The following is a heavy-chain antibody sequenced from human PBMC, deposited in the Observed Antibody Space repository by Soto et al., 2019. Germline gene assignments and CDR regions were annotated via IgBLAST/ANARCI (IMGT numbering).Heavy chain of an antibody. CDR1: GVTVSSNS. CDR2: LHSDVST. CDR3: ARELGGSWYNWFDP. D-gene: IGHD2-15*01. V-gene: IGHV3-53*01. J-gene: IGHJ5*02. Sequence: GGSLRLSCAVSGVTVSSNSITWILQATGQGLEWVSVLHSDVSTYYVDSVKGRFAISRDNSKNTVYLQMNSLRAEDTAIYYCARELGGSWYNWFDPWGQGTLVTVYS.